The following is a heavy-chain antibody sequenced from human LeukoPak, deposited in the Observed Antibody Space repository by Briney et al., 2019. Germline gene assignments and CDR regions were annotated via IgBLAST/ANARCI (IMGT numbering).Heavy chain of an antibody. CDR2: ISGSGGST. Sequence: GGSLRLSCAASGFTFSSYWMTWVRQARGKGLEWVSAISGSGGSTYYADSVKGRFTISRDNSRNTLYLQMNSLRAEDTAVYYCAKVVAVAGYFDYWGQGTLVTVSS. J-gene: IGHJ4*02. V-gene: IGHV3-23*01. CDR1: GFTFSSYW. D-gene: IGHD6-19*01. CDR3: AKVVAVAGYFDY.